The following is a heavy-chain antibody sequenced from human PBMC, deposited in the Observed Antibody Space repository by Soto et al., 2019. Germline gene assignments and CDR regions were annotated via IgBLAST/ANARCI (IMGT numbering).Heavy chain of an antibody. CDR1: GYTFTSYC. D-gene: IGHD7-27*01. V-gene: IGHV1-18*04. J-gene: IGHJ4*02. CDR2: ISAYNGNT. CDR3: ARDPQLGKIDY. Sequence: ASVNVSCKSSGYTFTSYCISWVRQAPGQGLEWMGWISAYNGNTNYAQKLQGRVTMTTDTSTSTAYMGLRSLRSDDTAVYYCARDPQLGKIDYWGQGTLVTVSS.